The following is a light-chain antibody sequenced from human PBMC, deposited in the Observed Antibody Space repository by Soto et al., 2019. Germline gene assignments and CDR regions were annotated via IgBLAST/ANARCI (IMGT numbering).Light chain of an antibody. CDR3: QQYNNWPPVYT. Sequence: EIVMTQSPATLSVSPGERATLSCRASHSVSTSLAWYQQQPGQAPRLLIHGASTRATGVPDRFSGSGSGTEFTLTNSSLQTEDFAVYHCQQYNNWPPVYTFGQGTKLEIK. V-gene: IGKV3-15*01. J-gene: IGKJ2*01. CDR1: HSVSTS. CDR2: GAS.